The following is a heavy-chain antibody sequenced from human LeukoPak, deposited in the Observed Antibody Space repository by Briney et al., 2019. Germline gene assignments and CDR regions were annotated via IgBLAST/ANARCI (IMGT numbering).Heavy chain of an antibody. J-gene: IGHJ3*02. V-gene: IGHV1-18*01. CDR3: ARPQFPHYYYGSGREIDAFDI. Sequence: GASVKVSCKASGYTFTSYGISWVRQAPGQGLEWMGWISAYNGNTNYAQKLQGRVTMTTDTSTSTAYMELRSLRSDDTAVYYCARPQFPHYYYGSGREIDAFDIWGQGTMVTVSS. CDR1: GYTFTSYG. CDR2: ISAYNGNT. D-gene: IGHD3-10*01.